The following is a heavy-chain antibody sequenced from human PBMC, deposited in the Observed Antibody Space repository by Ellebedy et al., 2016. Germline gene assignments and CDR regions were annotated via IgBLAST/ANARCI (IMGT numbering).Heavy chain of an antibody. Sequence: GGSLRLXXAASGFTFSSYAMHWVRQAPGKGLEWVAVISYDGSNKYYADSVKGRFTISRDNSKNTLYLQMNSLRAEDTAVYYCARDRGEETSTALDQWGQGTLVTVSS. CDR3: ARDRGEETSTALDQ. CDR2: ISYDGSNK. V-gene: IGHV3-30*04. D-gene: IGHD2-2*01. CDR1: GFTFSSYA. J-gene: IGHJ4*02.